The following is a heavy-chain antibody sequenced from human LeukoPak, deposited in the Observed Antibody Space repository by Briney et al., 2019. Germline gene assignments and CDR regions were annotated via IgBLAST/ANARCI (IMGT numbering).Heavy chain of an antibody. D-gene: IGHD6-19*01. CDR2: ISSSGSTI. CDR1: GFTFSSYE. CDR3: ARLRGWTYGMDV. Sequence: GGSLGLSCAASGFTFSSYEMNWVRQAPGKGLEWVSYISSSGSTIYYADSVKGRFTISRDNAKNSLYLQMNSLRAEDTAVYYCARLRGWTYGMDVWGQGTTVTVSS. V-gene: IGHV3-48*03. J-gene: IGHJ6*02.